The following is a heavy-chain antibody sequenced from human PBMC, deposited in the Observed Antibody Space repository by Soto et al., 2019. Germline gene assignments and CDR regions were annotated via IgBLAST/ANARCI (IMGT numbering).Heavy chain of an antibody. J-gene: IGHJ4*02. CDR2: ISSSKTT. V-gene: IGHV3-48*02. CDR1: GITFSSYS. Sequence: GGSLRLSCTASGITFSSYSMNWVRQAPGKGLEWLSYISSSKTTYADSVKGRFTISRDNARNSVYLQMNSLRDEDTAVYYCVGYQCFHTPMDHGNYRGRGTRVTGSA. CDR3: VGYQCFHTPMDHGNY. D-gene: IGHD3-10*01.